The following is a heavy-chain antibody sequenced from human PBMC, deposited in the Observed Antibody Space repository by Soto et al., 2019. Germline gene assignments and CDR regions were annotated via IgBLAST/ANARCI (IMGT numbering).Heavy chain of an antibody. CDR3: AKDREGIAVAGSTHY. CDR1: GFTFSSYA. J-gene: IGHJ4*02. D-gene: IGHD6-19*01. Sequence: VGSLRLSCAASGFTFSSYAMSWVRQAPGKGLEWVSAISGSGGSTYYADSVKGRFTISRDNSKNTLYLQMNSLRAEDTAVYYCAKDREGIAVAGSTHYSGQGILVTVHS. V-gene: IGHV3-23*01. CDR2: ISGSGGST.